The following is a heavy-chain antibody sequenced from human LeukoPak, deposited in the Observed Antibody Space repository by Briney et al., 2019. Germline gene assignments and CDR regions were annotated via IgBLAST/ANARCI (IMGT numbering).Heavy chain of an antibody. V-gene: IGHV3-23*01. CDR1: GFTFSTYA. D-gene: IGHD1-26*01. J-gene: IGHJ6*02. CDR2: ISGSGGNT. CDR3: ARVSGSGSSHLGYYYGMDV. Sequence: GGSLRLSCVGSGFTFSTYAMSWVRQAPGKGLEWVAGISGSGGNTNYADSVKGRFTISRDNSKNTLYLQMNSLRAEDTAVYYCARVSGSGSSHLGYYYGMDVWGQGTTVTVSS.